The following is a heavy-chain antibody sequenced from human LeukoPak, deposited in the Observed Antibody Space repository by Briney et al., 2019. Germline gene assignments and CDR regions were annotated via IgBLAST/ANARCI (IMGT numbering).Heavy chain of an antibody. J-gene: IGHJ4*02. CDR3: AETLSYSSGWVY. Sequence: ASVKVSCKVSGYTLTELSMHWVRQAPGKGLEWMGGFDPEDGETIYAQKFQGRVTMTEDTSTDTAYMELSSLRSEDTAVYFCAETLSYSSGWVYWGRGTLVTVSS. V-gene: IGHV1-24*01. CDR1: GYTLTELS. D-gene: IGHD6-19*01. CDR2: FDPEDGET.